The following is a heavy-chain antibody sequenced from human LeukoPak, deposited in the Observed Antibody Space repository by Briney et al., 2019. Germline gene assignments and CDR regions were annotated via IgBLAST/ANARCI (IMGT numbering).Heavy chain of an antibody. V-gene: IGHV3-66*02. CDR3: SRDEGGWFDS. CDR2: IYSGGST. CDR1: GFTVSSNY. Sequence: GGSLRLSCAASGFTVSSNYMSWVRQAPGRGLEWVSIIYSGGSTYYADSVKGRFTISRDNSANTLYLQMNSLRGEDTAVYYCSRDEGGWFDSWGQGTLVTVSS. J-gene: IGHJ5*01.